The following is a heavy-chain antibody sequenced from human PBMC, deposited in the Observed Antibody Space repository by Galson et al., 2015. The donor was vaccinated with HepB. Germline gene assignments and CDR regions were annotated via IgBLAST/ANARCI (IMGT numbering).Heavy chain of an antibody. CDR1: GFSFTRYA. Sequence: SLRLSCAASGFSFTRYAMTWVRQAPGKGLEWVSSITSSGGNSYYTDSVKGRFTVSRDNSKNTLLLQLNSLRAEDTAMYFCAKDGIMVASNPYHFHYWGQGTLVTVSS. CDR3: AKDGIMVASNPYHFHY. CDR2: ITSSGGNS. V-gene: IGHV3-23*01. D-gene: IGHD2-15*01. J-gene: IGHJ4*02.